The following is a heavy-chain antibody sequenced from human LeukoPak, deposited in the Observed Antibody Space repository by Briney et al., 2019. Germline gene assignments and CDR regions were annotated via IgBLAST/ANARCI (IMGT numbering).Heavy chain of an antibody. J-gene: IGHJ4*02. CDR3: ARRKGYYDSSGSTYYFDY. Sequence: GEALKTSCKGSGYSFISHLIGWVRQTPGKGLEWMGIIYPGDTDTRYSPSFQGQVTISADKSISTAYLQWSSLKASDTAMYYCARRKGYYDSSGSTYYFDYWGQGTLVTVSS. V-gene: IGHV5-51*01. CDR2: IYPGDTDT. CDR1: GYSFISHL. D-gene: IGHD3-22*01.